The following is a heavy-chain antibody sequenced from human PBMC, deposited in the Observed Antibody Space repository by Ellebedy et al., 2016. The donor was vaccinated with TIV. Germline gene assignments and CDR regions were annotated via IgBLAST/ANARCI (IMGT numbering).Heavy chain of an antibody. V-gene: IGHV4-39*01. CDR3: ARWFGELLYVRWFEP. D-gene: IGHD3-10*01. CDR2: IYYTGST. Sequence: SETLSLTCTVSGDSISRSSYYWGWIRQPPGKGLEWIGSIYYTGSTDYNPYLKSRVAISADTSKTQFSLRLSSVTAADTAVYYCARWFGELLYVRWFEPWGHGTLVTVSS. CDR1: GDSISRSSYY. J-gene: IGHJ5*02.